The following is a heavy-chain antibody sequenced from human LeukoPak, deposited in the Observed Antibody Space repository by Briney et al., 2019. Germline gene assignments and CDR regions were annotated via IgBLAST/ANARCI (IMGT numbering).Heavy chain of an antibody. CDR2: IYYSGST. V-gene: IGHV4-59*01. CDR3: ARDETIPNAFDI. CDR1: GGSISSYY. D-gene: IGHD2-2*02. Sequence: PSETLSLTCTVSGGSISSYYWSWIRQPPGKGLEWIGYIYYSGSTNYNPSPKSRVTISVDTSKNQFSLKLSSVTAADTAVYYCARDETIPNAFDIWGQGTMVTVSS. J-gene: IGHJ3*02.